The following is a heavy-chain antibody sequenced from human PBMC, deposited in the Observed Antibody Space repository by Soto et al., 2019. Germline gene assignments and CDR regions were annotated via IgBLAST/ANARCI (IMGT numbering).Heavy chain of an antibody. V-gene: IGHV1-69*01. CDR3: ARAPSYYYDSSGYYFDY. CDR1: GGTFSSYA. CDR2: IIPIFGTA. D-gene: IGHD3-22*01. Sequence: QVQLVQSGAEVKKPGSSVKVSCKASGGTFSSYAISWVRQAPGQGLEWMGGIIPIFGTANYAQKFQGRVTITADESTSTAYMELSSLRSEDTAVYYYARAPSYYYDSSGYYFDYWGQGTLVTVSS. J-gene: IGHJ4*02.